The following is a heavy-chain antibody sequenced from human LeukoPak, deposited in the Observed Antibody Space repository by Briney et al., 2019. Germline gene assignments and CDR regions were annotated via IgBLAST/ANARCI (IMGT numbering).Heavy chain of an antibody. D-gene: IGHD6-19*01. V-gene: IGHV4-34*01. Sequence: PSETLSLTCAVYGGSFSGYYWSWIRQPPGKGLEWIGEINHSGSTNYNPSLKSRVTISVDTSKNQFSLKLSSVTAADTAVYYCARGQYSSGLLRGSYGMDVWGQGTTVTVSS. CDR1: GGSFSGYY. CDR3: ARGQYSSGLLRGSYGMDV. J-gene: IGHJ6*02. CDR2: INHSGST.